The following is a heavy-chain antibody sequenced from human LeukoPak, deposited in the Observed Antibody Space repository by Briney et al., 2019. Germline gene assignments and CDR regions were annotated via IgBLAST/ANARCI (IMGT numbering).Heavy chain of an antibody. Sequence: PGGSLRLSCAASGFTFSSYWMHWVRQAPGEGLVWVSRINSDGSSTSYADSVKGRFTISRDNAKNTLYLQMNSLRAEDTAVYYCARERYYYGSGSLLDYWGQGTLVTVSS. J-gene: IGHJ4*02. CDR2: INSDGSST. CDR1: GFTFSSYW. CDR3: ARERYYYGSGSLLDY. V-gene: IGHV3-74*01. D-gene: IGHD3-10*01.